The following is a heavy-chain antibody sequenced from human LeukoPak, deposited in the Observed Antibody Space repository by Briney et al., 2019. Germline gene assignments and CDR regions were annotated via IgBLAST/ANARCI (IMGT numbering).Heavy chain of an antibody. CDR1: GFTFSSYS. Sequence: GGSLRLSCAVSGFTFSSYSMNWVRQAPGKGLEWVSSISSSSSYIYYADSVKGRFTISRDNAKNSLYLQMNSLRAEDTAVYYCARDINSGYDYSYYYYYGMDVWGQGTTVTVSS. CDR2: ISSSSSYI. J-gene: IGHJ6*02. CDR3: ARDINSGYDYSYYYYYGMDV. V-gene: IGHV3-21*01. D-gene: IGHD5-12*01.